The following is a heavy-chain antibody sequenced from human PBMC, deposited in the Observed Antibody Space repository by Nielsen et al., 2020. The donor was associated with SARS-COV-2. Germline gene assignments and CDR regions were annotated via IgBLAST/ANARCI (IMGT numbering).Heavy chain of an antibody. J-gene: IGHJ4*02. CDR3: ARDSGDYGL. CDR2: IKQDGSEK. CDR1: GFPFSSYE. D-gene: IGHD4-17*01. Sequence: GESLKISCAASGFPFSSYEMNWVRQAPGKGLEWVANIKQDGSEKYYVDSVKGRFTISRDNAKNSLYLQMNSLRAEDTAVYYCARDSGDYGLWGQGTLVTVSS. V-gene: IGHV3-7*03.